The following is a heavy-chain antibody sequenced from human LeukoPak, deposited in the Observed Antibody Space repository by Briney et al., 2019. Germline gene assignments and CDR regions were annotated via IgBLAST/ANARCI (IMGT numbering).Heavy chain of an antibody. CDR2: INPNSGGT. J-gene: IGHJ6*03. CDR1: GYTFTGYY. Sequence: ASVKVSCKASGYTFTGYYMHWVRQAPGQGLEWMGWINPNSGGTNYAQKFQGRVTMTRDTSISTAYMEPSRLRSDDTAVYYCARDLYDFWSGPYYYYYYMDVWGKGTTVTVSS. CDR3: ARDLYDFWSGPYYYYYYMDV. D-gene: IGHD3-3*01. V-gene: IGHV1-2*02.